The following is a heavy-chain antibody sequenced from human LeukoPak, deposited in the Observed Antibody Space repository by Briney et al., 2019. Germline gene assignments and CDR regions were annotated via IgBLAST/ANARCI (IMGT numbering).Heavy chain of an antibody. J-gene: IGHJ4*02. Sequence: PXRSLRLSCAASGFTFNSYAVHWVRQAPGKGLEWVAVISYDGSINFYSASVKGRFTISRDNSKNTLYLQMNSLRADDTALYFCARDRRYCSGGSCYFDYFFDYWGQGTLVTVSS. V-gene: IGHV3-30*04. CDR1: GFTFNSYA. CDR2: ISYDGSIN. CDR3: ARDRRYCSGGSCYFDYFFDY. D-gene: IGHD2-15*01.